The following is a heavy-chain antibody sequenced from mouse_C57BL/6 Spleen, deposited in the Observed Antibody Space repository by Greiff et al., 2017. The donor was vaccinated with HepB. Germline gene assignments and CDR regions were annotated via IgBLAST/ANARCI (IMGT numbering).Heavy chain of an antibody. Sequence: EVHLVESGGGLVQPGGSLSLSCAASGFTFTDYYMSWVRQPPGKALEWLGFIRNKANGYTTEYSASVKGRFTISRDNSQSILYLQMNALRAEDSATYYCARWAYYDHDGAWFAYWGQGTLVTVSA. J-gene: IGHJ3*01. CDR2: IRNKANGYTT. D-gene: IGHD2-4*01. CDR1: GFTFTDYY. CDR3: ARWAYYDHDGAWFAY. V-gene: IGHV7-3*01.